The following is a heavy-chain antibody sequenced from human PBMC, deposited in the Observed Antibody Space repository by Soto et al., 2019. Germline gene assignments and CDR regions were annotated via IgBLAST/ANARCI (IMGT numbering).Heavy chain of an antibody. V-gene: IGHV3-7*03. CDR1: GFTFSNYW. CDR3: TKDGARLLLYWFDP. CDR2: IQQDGREK. Sequence: PGGSLRLSCESSGFTFSNYWMSLVRQAPGKGLEWVANIQQDGREKYYVDSVKGRFTISRDNAKNSLYLQMNSLRAEDTAIYYCTKDGARLLLYWFDPWGQGTLVTVSS. D-gene: IGHD2-15*01. J-gene: IGHJ5*02.